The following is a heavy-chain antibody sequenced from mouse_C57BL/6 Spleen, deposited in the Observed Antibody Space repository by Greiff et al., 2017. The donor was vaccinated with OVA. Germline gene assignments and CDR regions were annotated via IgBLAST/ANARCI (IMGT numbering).Heavy chain of an antibody. CDR2: IWSDGST. J-gene: IGHJ4*01. CDR1: GFSLTSYG. CDR3: ARHHTTAGAMDY. Sequence: VKLVESGPGLVAPSQSLSITCTVSGFSLTSYGVHWVRQPPGKGLEWLVVIWSDGSTTYNSSLKSRLSISKDNSKSQVFLKMNSLQTDDTAMYYCARHHTTAGAMDYWGQGTSVTVSS. D-gene: IGHD1-2*01. V-gene: IGHV2-6-1*01.